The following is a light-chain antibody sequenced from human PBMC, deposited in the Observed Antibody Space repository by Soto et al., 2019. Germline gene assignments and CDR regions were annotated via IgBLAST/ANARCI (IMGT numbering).Light chain of an antibody. V-gene: IGKV1-5*03. J-gene: IGKJ5*01. Sequence: DIRMTESPSTLSASVGDIVTITCRASQSISSWLAWYQQKPGKAPKLLIYKASSLESGVPSRFSGSGSGTEFTLTISSLQPDDFATYYCQQYNSYSITFGQGTRLEIK. CDR2: KAS. CDR3: QQYNSYSIT. CDR1: QSISSW.